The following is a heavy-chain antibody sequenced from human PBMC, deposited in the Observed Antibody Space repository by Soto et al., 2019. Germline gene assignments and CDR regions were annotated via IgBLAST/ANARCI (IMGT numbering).Heavy chain of an antibody. D-gene: IGHD4-17*01. V-gene: IGHV1-8*01. J-gene: IGHJ5*02. CDR1: GYTFTSYD. CDR2: MNPNSGNT. Sequence: QVQLVQSGAEVKKPGASVKVSCKASGYTFTSYDINWVRQATGQGLAYLGWMNPNSGNTGYVQKFQGRVTMTRDTSISTVYMELSSLRSEDTAVYFCARGVKYGAYSRWFDPWGQGTLVTVSS. CDR3: ARGVKYGAYSRWFDP.